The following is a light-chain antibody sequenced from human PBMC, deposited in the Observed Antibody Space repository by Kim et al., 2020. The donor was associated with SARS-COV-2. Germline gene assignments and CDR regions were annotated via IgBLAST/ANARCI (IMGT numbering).Light chain of an antibody. Sequence: DILMTQSPSTLSASVGDRITITCRASQSISRSLAWYQQRPGKAPKLLIYETFNLQSGVSSRFSGSRSGTEFTLTITGLQPEDSATYYCQQYDAYWTFGQGTKMDIK. V-gene: IGKV1-5*03. J-gene: IGKJ1*01. CDR3: QQYDAYWT. CDR2: ETF. CDR1: QSISRS.